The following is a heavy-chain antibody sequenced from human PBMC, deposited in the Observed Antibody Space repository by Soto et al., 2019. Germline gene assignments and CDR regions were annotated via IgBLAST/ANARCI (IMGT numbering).Heavy chain of an antibody. D-gene: IGHD4-4*01. J-gene: IGHJ6*02. Sequence: PGGSLRLSCAASGFSFDDYAMTWVRQATGKGLEWVSSISGSGDNTYYADSVKGRFTISRDNSKNTLYLQLNSLRAEDTAVYYCAREGYSIYYYYGMDVWGQGTTVTVSS. CDR1: GFSFDDYA. V-gene: IGHV3-23*01. CDR3: AREGYSIYYYYGMDV. CDR2: ISGSGDNT.